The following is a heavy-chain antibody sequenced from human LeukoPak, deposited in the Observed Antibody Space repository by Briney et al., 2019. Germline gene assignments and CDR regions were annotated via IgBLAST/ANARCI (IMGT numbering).Heavy chain of an antibody. CDR1: GFTFSSYD. CDR3: AREPTTLNGYSVSRRHHYFDH. V-gene: IGHV3-33*01. D-gene: IGHD5-24*01. J-gene: IGHJ4*02. CDR2: IWYDGSNI. Sequence: GGSLRLSCAASGFTFSSYDMHWVRQAPGKGLEWVAVIWYDGSNINYGDSVKGRFAISRDNSRNTLYLQVNSLRAEDTALYYCAREPTTLNGYSVSRRHHYFDHWGQGALVIVSS.